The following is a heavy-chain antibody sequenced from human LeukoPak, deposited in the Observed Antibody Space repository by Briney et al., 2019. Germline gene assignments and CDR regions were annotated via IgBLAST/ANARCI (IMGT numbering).Heavy chain of an antibody. CDR3: ASPPYYDILTGYFRTEDY. D-gene: IGHD3-9*01. CDR2: FYYSGST. CDR1: GGSISSSNDY. V-gene: IGHV4-39*01. J-gene: IGHJ4*02. Sequence: SETLSLTCTVSGGSISSSNDYWVWICQSPGRGLEWIGSFYYSGSTYYNPSLESRVTISVDTSKNHFSLKLSSVTAADTAVYYCASPPYYDILTGYFRTEDYWGQGTLVTVSS.